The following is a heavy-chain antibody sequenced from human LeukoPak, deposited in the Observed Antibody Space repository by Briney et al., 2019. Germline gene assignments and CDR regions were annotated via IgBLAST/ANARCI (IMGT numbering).Heavy chain of an antibody. CDR3: AKAPGIAAAGPEVY. D-gene: IGHD6-13*01. J-gene: IGHJ4*02. CDR2: ISYDGSNK. V-gene: IGHV3-30*18. CDR1: GFTFSSYG. Sequence: GGSLRLSCAASGFTFSSYGMHWIRQAPGKGLEWVAVISYDGSNKYYADSVKGRFTISRDNSKNTLYLQMNSLRAEDTAVYYCAKAPGIAAAGPEVYWGQGTLVTVSS.